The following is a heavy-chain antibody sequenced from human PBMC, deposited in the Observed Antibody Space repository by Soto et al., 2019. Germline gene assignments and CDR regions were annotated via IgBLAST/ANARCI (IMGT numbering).Heavy chain of an antibody. CDR2: ISYDGSNK. CDR3: AKGAHGPWFDP. V-gene: IGHV3-30*18. J-gene: IGHJ5*02. CDR1: GFTFSSYG. D-gene: IGHD3-16*01. Sequence: ESGGGVVQPGRSLRLSCAASGFTFSSYGMHWVRQAPGKGLEWVAVISYDGSNKYYADSVKGRFTISRDNSKNTLYLQMNSLRAEDTAVYYCAKGAHGPWFDPWGQGTLVTVSS.